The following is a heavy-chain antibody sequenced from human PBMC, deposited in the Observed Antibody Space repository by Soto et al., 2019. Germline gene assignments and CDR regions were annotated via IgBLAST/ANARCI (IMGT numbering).Heavy chain of an antibody. Sequence: GASVKVSCKASGYTFTSYAMHWVRQAPGQRLEWMGWINASFGTTNYAQKFQGRVTITTDESTSTAYMELSSLRSEDTAVYYCAWITGTTSYYGMDVWGQGTTVTVSS. CDR3: AWITGTTSYYGMDV. D-gene: IGHD1-7*01. CDR1: GYTFTSYA. V-gene: IGHV1-3*01. J-gene: IGHJ6*02. CDR2: INASFGTT.